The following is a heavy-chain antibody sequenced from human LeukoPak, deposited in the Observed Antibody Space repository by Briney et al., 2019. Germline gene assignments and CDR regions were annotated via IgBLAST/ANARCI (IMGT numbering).Heavy chain of an antibody. CDR3: AKSVYDSSGYYYAYGYSPLDY. D-gene: IGHD3-22*01. Sequence: GGSLRLSCAASGFTFNSYGMHWVRQAPGKGLEWVSAISGSGGSTYYADSVKGRFTISRDNSKNTLYLQMNSLRAEDTAVYYCAKSVYDSSGYYYAYGYSPLDYWGQGTLVTVSS. J-gene: IGHJ4*02. V-gene: IGHV3-23*01. CDR1: GFTFNSYG. CDR2: ISGSGGST.